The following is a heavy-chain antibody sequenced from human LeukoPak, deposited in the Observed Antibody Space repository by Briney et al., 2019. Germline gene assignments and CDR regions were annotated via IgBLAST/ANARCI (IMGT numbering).Heavy chain of an antibody. CDR3: AKDGGLWVSAHWGDS. V-gene: IGHV3-23*01. CDR1: RFTFSSYT. D-gene: IGHD7-27*01. Sequence: GGSLRLSCAASRFTFSSYTMSWVRQAPGKGLEWVSTITTSDGNTYYADSVKCRFTVSRDNSKNTLYLQMNSLRAEDTAVYYCAKDGGLWVSAHWGDSWGRGTLVTVSS. J-gene: IGHJ4*02. CDR2: ITTSDGNT.